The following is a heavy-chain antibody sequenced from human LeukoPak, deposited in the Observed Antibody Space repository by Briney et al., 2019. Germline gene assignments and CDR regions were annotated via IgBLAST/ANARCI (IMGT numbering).Heavy chain of an antibody. J-gene: IGHJ4*02. CDR3: ARRAVAASVPFDY. CDR1: GFTFSTYW. V-gene: IGHV3-7*01. Sequence: PGGSLRLSCAASGFTFSTYWMSWVRQALGKGLEWVANIKQDGSEKYYVDSVKGRFTISRDNAKNSLYLQMNSLRAEDTAVYYCARRAVAASVPFDYWGQGTLVTVSS. CDR2: IKQDGSEK. D-gene: IGHD6-19*01.